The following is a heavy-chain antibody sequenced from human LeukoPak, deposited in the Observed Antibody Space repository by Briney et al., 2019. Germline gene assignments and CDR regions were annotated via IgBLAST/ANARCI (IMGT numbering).Heavy chain of an antibody. V-gene: IGHV5-51*01. CDR1: GYSFTSYW. D-gene: IGHD4-17*01. CDR3: ARHGPHDGDYEPSFDY. J-gene: IGHJ4*02. CDR2: IYPGDSDT. Sequence: GESLKISCKGSGYSFTSYWIGWVRQMPGKGLEWMGIIYPGDSDTRYSPSFQGQVTISADKSISTAYLQWSSLKASDTAMYYCARHGPHDGDYEPSFDYWGQGTLVTVSS.